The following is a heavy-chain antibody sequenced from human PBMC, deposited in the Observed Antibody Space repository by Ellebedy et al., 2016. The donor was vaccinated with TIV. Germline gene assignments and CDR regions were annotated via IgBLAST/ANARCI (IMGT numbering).Heavy chain of an antibody. D-gene: IGHD1-26*01. V-gene: IGHV4-4*07. Sequence: SETLSLXXTVSGGSISSYYWSWIRQPAGKGLEWIGRIYTSGSTNYNPSLKSRVTMSVDTSKNQFSLKLSSVTAADTAVYYCARGQWELLRPWNNWFDPWGQGTLVTVSS. CDR1: GGSISSYY. CDR2: IYTSGST. J-gene: IGHJ5*02. CDR3: ARGQWELLRPWNNWFDP.